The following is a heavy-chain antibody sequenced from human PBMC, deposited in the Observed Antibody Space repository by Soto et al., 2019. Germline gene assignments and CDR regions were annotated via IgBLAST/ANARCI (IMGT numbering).Heavy chain of an antibody. Sequence: PGWSLRPSCAVSGFSFSEYALTWVRQAPWKGLEWVSGISGSGDLTYYADMLKGRFTVSRDNSGNTLYLQMESLRVNDTAVYYCAKRSTKQLWFKAPGQSWGQGTLVTFSS. V-gene: IGHV3-23*01. D-gene: IGHD2-21*01. CDR3: AKRSTKQLWFKAPGQS. CDR1: GFSFSEYA. CDR2: ISGSGDLT. J-gene: IGHJ5*02.